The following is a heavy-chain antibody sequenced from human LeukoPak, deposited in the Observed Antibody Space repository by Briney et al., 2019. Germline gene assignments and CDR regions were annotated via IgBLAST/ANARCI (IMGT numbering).Heavy chain of an antibody. CDR3: APRNHGYCSCGSCYPDY. Sequence: GGSLRLSCAASGFTFSSYAMSWVRQAPGKGLEWVSAISGSGGSTYYADSVKGRFTISRDNSKNTLYLQMNSLRAEATAVYYCAPRNHGYCSCGSCYPDYWGQGTLVTVSS. D-gene: IGHD2-15*01. V-gene: IGHV3-23*01. CDR1: GFTFSSYA. J-gene: IGHJ4*02. CDR2: ISGSGGST.